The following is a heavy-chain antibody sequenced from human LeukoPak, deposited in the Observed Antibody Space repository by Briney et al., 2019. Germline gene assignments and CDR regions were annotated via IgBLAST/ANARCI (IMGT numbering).Heavy chain of an antibody. Sequence: GGSLRLSCAASGFTFSSYSMNWVRQAPGKGLEWVSSISSSSSYIYYADSVKGRFTISRDNAKNSLYLQMNSLRAEDTAVYYCARVCSYDVGYYFDYWGQGTLVTVSS. D-gene: IGHD5-18*01. J-gene: IGHJ4*02. V-gene: IGHV3-21*01. CDR3: ARVCSYDVGYYFDY. CDR2: ISSSSSYI. CDR1: GFTFSSYS.